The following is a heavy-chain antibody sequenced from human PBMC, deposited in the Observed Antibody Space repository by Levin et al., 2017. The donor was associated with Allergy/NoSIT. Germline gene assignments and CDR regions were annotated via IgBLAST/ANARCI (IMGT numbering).Heavy chain of an antibody. J-gene: IGHJ4*02. CDR3: ARGTDISGYYFDF. CDR1: SDSLAKYW. CDR2: IYPGDSDT. V-gene: IGHV5-51*01. Sequence: GESLKISCKTSSDSLAKYWIGWVRQMPGKGLEWMGIIYPGDSDTRYNPSFQALITISADKSISTAYLQRSSLKTSDTATYYCARGTDISGYYFDFWGQGTLVTVSS. D-gene: IGHD3-22*01.